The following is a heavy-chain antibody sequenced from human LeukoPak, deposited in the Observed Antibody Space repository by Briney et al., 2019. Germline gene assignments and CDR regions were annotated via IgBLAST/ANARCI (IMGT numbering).Heavy chain of an antibody. CDR1: GFTFSSYW. V-gene: IGHV3-7*01. J-gene: IGHJ6*02. Sequence: GGSLRLSCAASGFTFSSYWMSWVRQAPGKGLEWVANIKQDGSEKYYVDSVKGRFTISRDNAKNSLYLQMNSLRAEDTAVYYCARCDYCGGDCYYYYGMDVWGQGTTVTVSS. D-gene: IGHD2-21*02. CDR3: ARCDYCGGDCYYYYGMDV. CDR2: IKQDGSEK.